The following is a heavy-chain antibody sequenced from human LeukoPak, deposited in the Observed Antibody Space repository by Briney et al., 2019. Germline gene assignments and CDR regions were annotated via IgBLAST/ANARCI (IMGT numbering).Heavy chain of an antibody. V-gene: IGHV4-34*01. CDR2: INHSGST. J-gene: IGHJ4*02. D-gene: IGHD6-13*01. Sequence: SETLSLTCAVYGGSFSGYYWSWIRQPPGKGLEWIGEINHSGSTNYNPSLKSRVTISVDMSKNQFSLKLSSVTAADTAVYYCARAGYSSSWYFDYWGQGTLVTVSS. CDR1: GGSFSGYY. CDR3: ARAGYSSSWYFDY.